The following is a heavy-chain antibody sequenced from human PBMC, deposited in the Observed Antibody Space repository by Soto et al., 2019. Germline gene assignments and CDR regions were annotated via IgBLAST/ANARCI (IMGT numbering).Heavy chain of an antibody. CDR3: IRGGSPYYYDY. V-gene: IGHV3-73*01. CDR2: ILSKAGNYAT. CDR1: GFIFSGSA. J-gene: IGHJ4*02. Sequence: EVQLVESGGGLVQPGGSLKLSCAASGFIFSGSAVHWVRQASGKGLEWVGRILSKAGNYATAYPASMKGRFTISRDDSENTAFLQMNSLKTEDTAVYYCIRGGSPYYYDYWGQETLVAVSS.